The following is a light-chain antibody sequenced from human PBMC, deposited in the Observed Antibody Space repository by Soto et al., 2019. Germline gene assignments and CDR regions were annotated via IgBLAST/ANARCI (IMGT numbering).Light chain of an antibody. CDR2: DAS. Sequence: EIVLTQSPATLSLSPGERATLSCRASQSVSSYLAWYQQKPGQAPRLLIYDASNRATGIPARFSGSGPGTDFTLTISSLEPEDFAVHYCQQRSNWPPTFGGGTKVEIK. CDR3: QQRSNWPPT. J-gene: IGKJ4*01. V-gene: IGKV3D-11*02. CDR1: QSVSSY.